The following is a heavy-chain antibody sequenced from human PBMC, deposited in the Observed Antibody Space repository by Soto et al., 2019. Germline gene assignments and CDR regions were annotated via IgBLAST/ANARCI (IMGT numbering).Heavy chain of an antibody. CDR3: AGIIAVAGRLYDY. CDR1: GGSISSSSYY. D-gene: IGHD6-19*01. J-gene: IGHJ4*02. V-gene: IGHV4-39*01. CDR2: IYYSGST. Sequence: QLQLQESGPGLVKPSETLSLTCTVSGGSISSSSYYWGWIRQPPGKGLEWIGSIYYSGSTYYNPSLKSRVTISVDTSKNQFSLKLSSVTAADTAVYYCAGIIAVAGRLYDYWGQGTLVTVSS.